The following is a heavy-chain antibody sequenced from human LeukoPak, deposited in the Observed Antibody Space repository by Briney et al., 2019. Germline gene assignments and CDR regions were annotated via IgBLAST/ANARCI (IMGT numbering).Heavy chain of an antibody. D-gene: IGHD1-26*01. CDR2: INSDGSTT. CDR3: ARDSGHDY. CDR1: GFTFSNYW. J-gene: IGHJ4*02. Sequence: PGGSLRLSCAASGFTFSNYWMYWVRQGPGKGLVWVSRINSDGSTTNYADSVKGRFTVSRDNAEKTLYLQMNSLRAEDTAVYYCARDSGHDYWGQGTLVTVSS. V-gene: IGHV3-74*01.